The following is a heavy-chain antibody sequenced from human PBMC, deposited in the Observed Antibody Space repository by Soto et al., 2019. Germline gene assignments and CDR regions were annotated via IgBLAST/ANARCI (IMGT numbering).Heavy chain of an antibody. V-gene: IGHV4-39*02. J-gene: IGHJ4*02. Sequence: SETLSLTCAVSGGSIDNSTYYWGWIRQPPGKGLEWIGSVYYSGSSYYSPSLKSRVTMSVDSSKNHFSLILDSVTAAGTAVYYCVSINAGGWYYFDYWGQGILVTVS. CDR2: VYYSGSS. D-gene: IGHD6-19*01. CDR3: VSINAGGWYYFDY. CDR1: GGSIDNSTYY.